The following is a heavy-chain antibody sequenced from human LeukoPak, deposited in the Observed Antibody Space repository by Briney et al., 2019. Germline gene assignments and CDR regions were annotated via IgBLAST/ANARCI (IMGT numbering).Heavy chain of an antibody. CDR1: GFTFSSYA. D-gene: IGHD3-10*01. Sequence: PGGSLRLSCAASGFTFSSYAMSWVRQAPGKGLEWVSAISGSGGSTYYADSVKGRFTISRDNSKNTLYLQMNSLRAEDTAVYYCAKAGVPTYYYGSSHYYGMDVWGQGTTVTVSS. CDR2: ISGSGGST. V-gene: IGHV3-23*01. CDR3: AKAGVPTYYYGSSHYYGMDV. J-gene: IGHJ6*02.